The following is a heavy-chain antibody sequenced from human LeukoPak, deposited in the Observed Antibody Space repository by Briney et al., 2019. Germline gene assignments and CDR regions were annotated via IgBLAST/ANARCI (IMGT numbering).Heavy chain of an antibody. CDR1: GFTFSTYA. CDR2: ISGSGITT. Sequence: GGSLRLSCAASGFTFSTYAMSWVRQAPGKGLEWVSAISGSGITTYYADSVKGRFTISRDNSKNTLYLQMNSLRAEDTAVYYCAKTAGIAAAADFDYWGQGTLVTVSS. D-gene: IGHD6-13*01. J-gene: IGHJ4*02. V-gene: IGHV3-23*01. CDR3: AKTAGIAAAADFDY.